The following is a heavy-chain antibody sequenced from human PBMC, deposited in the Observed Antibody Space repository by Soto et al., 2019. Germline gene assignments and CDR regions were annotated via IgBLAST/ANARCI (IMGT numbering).Heavy chain of an antibody. J-gene: IGHJ3*02. D-gene: IGHD2-15*01. CDR2: ISSNGGST. CDR3: VKDREVANDAFDI. Sequence: GGSLRLSCSASGFTFSRYAMHWVRQAPGKGLEYVSAISSNGGSTYYADSVKGRFTISRDNSKNTLYLQMSSLRAEDTAVYYCVKDREVANDAFDIWGQGTMVTVSS. V-gene: IGHV3-64D*06. CDR1: GFTFSRYA.